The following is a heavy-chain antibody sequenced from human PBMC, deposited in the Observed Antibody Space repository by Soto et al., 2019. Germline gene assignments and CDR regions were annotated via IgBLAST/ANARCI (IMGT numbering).Heavy chain of an antibody. D-gene: IGHD6-13*01. CDR1: GYTFTSYD. CDR2: MNPNSGNT. J-gene: IGHJ6*03. CDR3: ARGPIAYSSSWYLSRGYYYMDV. Sequence: ASVKVSCKASGYTFTSYDINWVRQATRQGLEWMGWMNPNSGNTGYAQKFQGRVTMTRNTSISTAYMELSSLRSEDTAVYYCARGPIAYSSSWYLSRGYYYMDVWGKGTTVTVSS. V-gene: IGHV1-8*01.